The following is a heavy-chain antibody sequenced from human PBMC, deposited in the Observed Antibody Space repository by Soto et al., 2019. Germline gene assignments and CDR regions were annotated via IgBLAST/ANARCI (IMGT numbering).Heavy chain of an antibody. D-gene: IGHD6-6*01. CDR3: AKALEGHSNSSGGFRC. CDR1: GFTFSTYA. V-gene: IGHV3-23*01. Sequence: GGSLRLSCAASGFTFSTYAMNWVRQAPGKGQEWVSTISGSGGSTYYADSMKGRFTISRDNSKNTVSLQMNSLRAEDTAVYYCAKALEGHSNSSGGFRCWGQGTLVTVSS. CDR2: ISGSGGST. J-gene: IGHJ4*02.